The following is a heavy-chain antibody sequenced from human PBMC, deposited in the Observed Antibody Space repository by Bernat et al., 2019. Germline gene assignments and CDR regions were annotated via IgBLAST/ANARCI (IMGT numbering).Heavy chain of an antibody. D-gene: IGHD6-6*01. V-gene: IGHV3-30*18. CDR2: ISYDGSNK. CDR1: GFTFNKYG. CDR3: AKSALSSSKRGLLYYYYGMDV. Sequence: QVQLVESGGGVVQPGRSLRLSCAASGFTFNKYGMHWVRQAPGKGLEWVAVISYDGSNKDYTDSVKGRFTISRDNSKNTLYLQMNSLRAEDTAVYYCAKSALSSSKRGLLYYYYGMDVWGQGTTVTVSS. J-gene: IGHJ6*02.